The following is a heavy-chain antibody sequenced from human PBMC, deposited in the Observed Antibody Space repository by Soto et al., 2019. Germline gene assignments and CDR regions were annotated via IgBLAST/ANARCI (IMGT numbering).Heavy chain of an antibody. V-gene: IGHV5-51*01. J-gene: IGHJ6*02. Sequence: PGESLKISCKGSGYSFTSYWIGWVRQMPGKGLEWMGIIYPGDSDTRYSPSFQGQVTISADKSISAAYLQWSSLKASDTAMYYCARLPPQGGASYYGMDVWGQGTTVTVSS. D-gene: IGHD1-26*01. CDR3: ARLPPQGGASYYGMDV. CDR1: GYSFTSYW. CDR2: IYPGDSDT.